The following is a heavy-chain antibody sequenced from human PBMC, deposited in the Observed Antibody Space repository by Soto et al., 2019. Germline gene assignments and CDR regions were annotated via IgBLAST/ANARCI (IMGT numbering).Heavy chain of an antibody. CDR2: ISYDGSNK. V-gene: IGHV3-30*18. Sequence: QVQLVESGGGVVQPGRSLRLSCAASGFTFSSYGMHWVRQAPGKGLEWVAVISYDGSNKYYADSVKGRFTISRDNSKNTLYLQMNRLRAEDTAVYYFAKDVGVYGDRYYFDYWGQGTLVTVSS. CDR1: GFTFSSYG. J-gene: IGHJ4*02. CDR3: AKDVGVYGDRYYFDY. D-gene: IGHD4-17*01.